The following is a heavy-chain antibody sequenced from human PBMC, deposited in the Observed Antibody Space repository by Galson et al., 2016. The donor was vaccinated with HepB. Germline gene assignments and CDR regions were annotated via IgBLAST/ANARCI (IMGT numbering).Heavy chain of an antibody. J-gene: IGHJ4*02. V-gene: IGHV4-39*01. D-gene: IGHD4-17*01. CDR3: ARHDYGDFLFDY. CDR1: GGSISSSRHY. CDR2: MYYSGST. Sequence: ETLSLTCAVSGGSISSSRHYWGWIRQPPGKGLEWIASMYYSGSTYYNPSLKSRVTLSVDTSKNQLSLELSSVTATDTAMYYCARHDYGDFLFDYWGQGTLVIVST.